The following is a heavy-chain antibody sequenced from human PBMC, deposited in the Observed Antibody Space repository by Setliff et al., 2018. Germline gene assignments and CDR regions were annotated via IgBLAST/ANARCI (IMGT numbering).Heavy chain of an antibody. CDR1: GGSFSDYW. Sequence: SETLSLTCAVYGGSFSDYWWSWIRQLPGKGLEWIAEIHHSGSTNFHPSLKSRVAISVDQSKNQFYLNLRSVTAADTAVYFCARGTKTMVINYWYFDVWGRGTPVTSPQ. D-gene: IGHD4-17*01. CDR2: IHHSGST. V-gene: IGHV4-34*01. CDR3: ARGTKTMVINYWYFDV. J-gene: IGHJ2*01.